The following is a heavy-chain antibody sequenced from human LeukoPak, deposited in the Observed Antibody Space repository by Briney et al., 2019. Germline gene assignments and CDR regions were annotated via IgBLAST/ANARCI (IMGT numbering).Heavy chain of an antibody. Sequence: PGGSLRLSCAASGFTVSNYMSWVRQAPGKGLEWVSSISGSGGSTYADSVKGRFTISRDNSKNTLYLQMNSLRAEDTALYYCAKVRYVGYYFDTWGQGTLVTVSS. CDR1: GFTVSNY. CDR2: ISGSGGST. CDR3: AKVRYVGYYFDT. J-gene: IGHJ4*02. D-gene: IGHD3-9*01. V-gene: IGHV3-23*01.